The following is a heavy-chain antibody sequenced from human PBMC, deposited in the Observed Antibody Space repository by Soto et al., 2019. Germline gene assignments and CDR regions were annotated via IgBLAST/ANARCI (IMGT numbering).Heavy chain of an antibody. Sequence: ESLKISCRGSGYSFAGYWITWVRQKPGKGLEWMGRIDPSDSQTYYSPSFRGHVTISVTKSITTVFLQWSSLRASDTAMYYCARQIYDSDTGPNFQYYFDSWGQGTPVTVSS. CDR1: GYSFAGYW. V-gene: IGHV5-10-1*01. CDR3: ARQIYDSDTGPNFQYYFDS. D-gene: IGHD3-22*01. J-gene: IGHJ4*02. CDR2: IDPSDSQT.